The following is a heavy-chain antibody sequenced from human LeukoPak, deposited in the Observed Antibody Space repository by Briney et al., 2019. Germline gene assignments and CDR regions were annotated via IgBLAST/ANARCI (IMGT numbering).Heavy chain of an antibody. J-gene: IGHJ6*02. CDR3: ARDYYDSSGYTNYYYGMDV. Sequence: ASVKVSRKASGGTFSSYAISWVRQAPGQGLEWMGGIIPIFGTANYAQKFQGRVTITADESTSTAYMELSSLRSEDTAVYYCARDYYDSSGYTNYYYGMDVWGQGTTVTVSS. V-gene: IGHV1-69*13. CDR2: IIPIFGTA. D-gene: IGHD3-22*01. CDR1: GGTFSSYA.